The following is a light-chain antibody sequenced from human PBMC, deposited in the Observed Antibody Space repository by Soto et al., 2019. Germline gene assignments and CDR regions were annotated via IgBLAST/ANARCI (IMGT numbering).Light chain of an antibody. CDR1: GSDIGLYNY. J-gene: IGLJ1*01. V-gene: IGLV2-14*01. Sequence: QSALSQPASMSGSPGQSITIPCTGAGSDIGLYNYVSWYQHHPGKAPKLLISEVNVRPSGLSDRFSASKAGNTASLTISGLQPEDEAYYYCSPLSTTSTPIVFGSGTKVTVL. CDR3: SPLSTTSTPIV. CDR2: EVN.